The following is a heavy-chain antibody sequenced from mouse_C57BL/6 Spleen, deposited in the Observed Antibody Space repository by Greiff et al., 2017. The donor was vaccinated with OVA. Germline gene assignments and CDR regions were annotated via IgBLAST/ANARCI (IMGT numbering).Heavy chain of an antibody. J-gene: IGHJ4*01. D-gene: IGHD2-5*01. CDR2: ISYDGSN. V-gene: IGHV3-6*01. CDR3: ASSNPYAMDY. CDR1: GYSITSGYY. Sequence: ESGPGLVKPSQSLSLTCSVTGYSITSGYYWNWIRQFPGNKLEWMGYISYDGSNNYNPSLKNRISITRDTSKNQFFLKLNSVTTEDTATYYCASSNPYAMDYWGQGTSVTVSS.